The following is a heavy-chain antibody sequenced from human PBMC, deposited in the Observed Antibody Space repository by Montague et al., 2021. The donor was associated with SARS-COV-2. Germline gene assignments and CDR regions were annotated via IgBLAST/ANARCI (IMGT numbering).Heavy chain of an antibody. V-gene: IGHV4-34*01. J-gene: IGHJ4*02. D-gene: IGHD6-13*01. CDR1: DGSFSDYS. CDR3: ARPKYSSSWYVDY. CDR2: INHRGST. Sequence: SETLSLTCAVYDGSFSDYSWTWIRQPPGKGLEWIGEINHRGSTNYNPSLKSRVTISVDTSKNQFSLKLSSVTAADTAVYYCARPKYSSSWYVDYWGQGTLVTVSS.